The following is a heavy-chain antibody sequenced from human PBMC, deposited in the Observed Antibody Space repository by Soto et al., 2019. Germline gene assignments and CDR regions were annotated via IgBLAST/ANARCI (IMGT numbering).Heavy chain of an antibody. CDR1: VGTFSSYA. D-gene: IGHD3-22*01. V-gene: IGHV1-69*01. Sequence: QVQLVQSGAEVKKPGSSVKVSCKASVGTFSSYAISWVRQAPGQGLEWLGGIIPIFGTANYAHKSQGRVTITSDETTRTAYLELSSVRSEDTAVYYCARDRADYYDSSGYYRTRGYFDYWGQGNMVTVAS. CDR2: IIPIFGTA. CDR3: ARDRADYYDSSGYYRTRGYFDY. J-gene: IGHJ4*02.